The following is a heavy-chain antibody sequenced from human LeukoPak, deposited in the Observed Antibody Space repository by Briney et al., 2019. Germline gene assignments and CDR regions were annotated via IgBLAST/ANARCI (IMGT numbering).Heavy chain of an antibody. CDR1: GFTFSSYA. J-gene: IGHJ6*03. V-gene: IGHV3-30*04. Sequence: QPGGSLRLSCAASGFTFSSYAMHWVRQAPGKGLEWVAVISYDGSNKYYADSVKGRFTISRDNSKNTLYLQMNSLRAEDTAVYYRARDRVAGAYYYYYMDVWGKGTTVTVSS. D-gene: IGHD6-19*01. CDR3: ARDRVAGAYYYYYMDV. CDR2: ISYDGSNK.